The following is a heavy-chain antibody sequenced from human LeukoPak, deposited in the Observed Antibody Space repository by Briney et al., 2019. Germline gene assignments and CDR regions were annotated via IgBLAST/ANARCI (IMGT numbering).Heavy chain of an antibody. Sequence: PSQILSLTCTVSGGSISSGSYYWSWIRQPAGKGLEWIGRIYTSGSTNYNPSLKSRVTISVDTSKNQFSLKLSSVTAADTAVYYCARDRGYYDSSGYYAYYFDYRGQGTLVTVSS. CDR3: ARDRGYYDSSGYYAYYFDY. CDR1: GGSISSGSYY. V-gene: IGHV4-61*02. J-gene: IGHJ4*02. CDR2: IYTSGST. D-gene: IGHD3-22*01.